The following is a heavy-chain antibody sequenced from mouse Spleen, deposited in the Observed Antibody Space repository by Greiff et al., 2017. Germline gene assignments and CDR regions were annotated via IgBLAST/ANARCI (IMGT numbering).Heavy chain of an antibody. J-gene: IGHJ3*01. D-gene: IGHD2-4*01. CDR1: GFTFSSYA. CDR2: ISSGGGNT. V-gene: IGHV5-9*04. Sequence: EVKVEESGGGLVKLGGSLKLSCAASGFTFSSYAMSWVRQTPEKRLEWVATISSGGGNTYYPDSVKGRFTISRDNAKNTLYLQMSSLKSEDTAMYYCARQGEMITTEAWFAYWGQGTLVTVSA. CDR3: ARQGEMITTEAWFAY.